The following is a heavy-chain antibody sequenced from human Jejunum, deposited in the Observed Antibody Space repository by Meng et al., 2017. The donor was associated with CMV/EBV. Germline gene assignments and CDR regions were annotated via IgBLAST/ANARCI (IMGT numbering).Heavy chain of an antibody. J-gene: IGHJ4*02. CDR3: ARGKDWTYFDY. CDR2: ISGDSGTI. Sequence: AVSGFTFSSYSMNWVRQAPGKGLEWVSYISGDSGTIYYADSVKGRFTISRDNAKNSLYLQMNSLRAEDTAVYYCARGKDWTYFDYWGQGTLVTVSS. V-gene: IGHV3-48*04. CDR1: GFTFSSYS. D-gene: IGHD3/OR15-3a*01.